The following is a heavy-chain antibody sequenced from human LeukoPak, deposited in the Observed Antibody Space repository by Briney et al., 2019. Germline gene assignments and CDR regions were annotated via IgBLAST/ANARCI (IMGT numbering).Heavy chain of an antibody. CDR3: ARAAMVRGVIIAFYFDY. Sequence: GGSLRLSCAASGFTFSSYGMHWVRQAPGKGLERVAVIWYDGSNKYYADSVKGRFTISRDNSKNTLYLQMNSLRAEDTAVYYCARAAMVRGVIIAFYFDYWGQGTLVTVSS. D-gene: IGHD3-10*01. J-gene: IGHJ4*02. V-gene: IGHV3-33*01. CDR1: GFTFSSYG. CDR2: IWYDGSNK.